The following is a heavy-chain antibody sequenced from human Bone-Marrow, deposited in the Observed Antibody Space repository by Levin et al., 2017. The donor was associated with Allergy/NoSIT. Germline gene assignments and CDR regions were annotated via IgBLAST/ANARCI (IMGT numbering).Heavy chain of an antibody. V-gene: IGHV4-34*01. Sequence: PGGSLRLSCAVYGGSFSTYYWSWIRQPPGKGLEWIGEINHSGSTNYNPSLKSRVTISVDTSKNQFSLNLSSVTAADTAVYYCARPGYSYGYNWFDPWGQGTLVTVSS. D-gene: IGHD5-18*01. J-gene: IGHJ5*02. CDR3: ARPGYSYGYNWFDP. CDR1: GGSFSTYY. CDR2: INHSGST.